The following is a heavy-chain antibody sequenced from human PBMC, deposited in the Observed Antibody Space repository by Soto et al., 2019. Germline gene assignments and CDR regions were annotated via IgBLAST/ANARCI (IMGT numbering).Heavy chain of an antibody. CDR3: AKGDEGSGKVDAFDI. V-gene: IGHV3-30*18. D-gene: IGHD3-10*01. CDR1: GFTFSSYG. J-gene: IGHJ3*02. Sequence: QVQLVESGGGVVQPGRSLRLSCAASGFTFSSYGMHWVRQAPGKGLEWVAVISYDGSNKYYADSVKGRFTISRDNSKNTLYLQMNGLRAEVTAVYYCAKGDEGSGKVDAFDIWGQGTMVTVSS. CDR2: ISYDGSNK.